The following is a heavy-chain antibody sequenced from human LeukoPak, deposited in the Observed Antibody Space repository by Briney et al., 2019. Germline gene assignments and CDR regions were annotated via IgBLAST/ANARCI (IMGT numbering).Heavy chain of an antibody. V-gene: IGHV3-7*01. CDR3: VRDYVWESHRQFDY. J-gene: IGHJ4*02. Sequence: GGSLRLSCAASGFTFRNYWMSWVRQAPGKGLEWVANIKEDGSEKKYVDSVEGRFTVSRDNVKNALFMQMNSLKVEDTAVYYCVRDYVWESHRQFDYWGQGTMVTVSS. D-gene: IGHD3-16*01. CDR1: GFTFRNYW. CDR2: IKEDGSEK.